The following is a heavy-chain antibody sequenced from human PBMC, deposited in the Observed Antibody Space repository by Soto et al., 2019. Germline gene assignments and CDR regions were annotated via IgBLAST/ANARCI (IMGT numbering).Heavy chain of an antibody. CDR2: INPSGGST. CDR1: GYTLTSYY. CDR3: ARERMRSNWNFGYYYYGMDV. Sequence: ASVKVSCKASGYTLTSYYMHWVRQAPGQGLEWMGIINPSGGSTSYAQKFQGRVTMTRDTSTSTVYMELSSLRSEDTAVYYCARERMRSNWNFGYYYYGMDVWGQGTTVT. V-gene: IGHV1-46*01. D-gene: IGHD1-7*01. J-gene: IGHJ6*02.